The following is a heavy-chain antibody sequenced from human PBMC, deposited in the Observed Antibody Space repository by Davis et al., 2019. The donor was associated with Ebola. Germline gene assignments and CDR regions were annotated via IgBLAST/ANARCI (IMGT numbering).Heavy chain of an antibody. Sequence: PGRSLRLSCAASGFTVSTYYINWVRQAPGKGLEWVSVMYADGSTYNADSVKARFTVSRDNSTNTVYLQMNSLRAEDTAAYYCARGSLWGRGTPVIVSS. V-gene: IGHV3-66*01. J-gene: IGHJ4*02. CDR1: GFTVSTYY. CDR2: MYADGST. CDR3: ARGSL.